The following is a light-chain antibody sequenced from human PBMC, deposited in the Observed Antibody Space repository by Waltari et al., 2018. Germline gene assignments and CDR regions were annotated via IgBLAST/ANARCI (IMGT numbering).Light chain of an antibody. CDR2: KAS. V-gene: IGKV1-5*03. J-gene: IGKJ1*01. CDR3: QQYQHYPLT. Sequence: DIQLTQSPSTLSASVRDRVTITCRASQSINNWLAWYQQKPGKAPKVLIYKASSLESGVPSRFSGSVSGTEFTLTISSLQPDDFATYYCQQYQHYPLTFGQGTKVEIK. CDR1: QSINNW.